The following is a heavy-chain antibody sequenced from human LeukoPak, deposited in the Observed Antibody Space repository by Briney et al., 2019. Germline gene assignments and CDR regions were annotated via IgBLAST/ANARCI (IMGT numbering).Heavy chain of an antibody. D-gene: IGHD6-6*01. CDR1: GCTFRSYA. V-gene: IGHV1-69*05. J-gene: IGHJ4*02. CDR2: IIPIFGTA. Sequence: SVQVSCMASGCTFRSYAIIWVRQAPGQGLEWMGGIIPIFGTANYAQKFQGRVTITTDESTSTAYVELSSLRSEDTAVYYCASTSNPSSSSSGDYWGQGTLVTVSS. CDR3: ASTSNPSSSSSGDY.